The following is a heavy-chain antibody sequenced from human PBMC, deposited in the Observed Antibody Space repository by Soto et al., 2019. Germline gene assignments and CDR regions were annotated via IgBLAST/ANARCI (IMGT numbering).Heavy chain of an antibody. Sequence: PGGSLRLSCAASGFTFSSYAMSWVRQAPGKGLEWVSAISGSGGSTYYADSVKGRFTISRDNSKNTLYLQMNSLRAEDTAVYYCAKDLNLMTTVTTADYWGQGTLVTVSS. CDR2: ISGSGGST. V-gene: IGHV3-23*01. CDR3: AKDLNLMTTVTTADY. D-gene: IGHD4-17*01. CDR1: GFTFSSYA. J-gene: IGHJ4*02.